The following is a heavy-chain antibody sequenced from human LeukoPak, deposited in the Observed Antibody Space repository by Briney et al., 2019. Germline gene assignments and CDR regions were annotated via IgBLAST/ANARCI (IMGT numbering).Heavy chain of an antibody. D-gene: IGHD2-15*01. Sequence: ASVKVSCKASGYTFTGYYMHWVRQAPGQGLEWMGWINPNSGGTNYAQKFQGRVTMTRDTSISTAYMELSRLRSDDTAVYYCARDLLSCSGGSCYDWGDAFDIWGQGTMVTVSS. CDR1: GYTFTGYY. V-gene: IGHV1-2*02. CDR3: ARDLLSCSGGSCYDWGDAFDI. J-gene: IGHJ3*02. CDR2: INPNSGGT.